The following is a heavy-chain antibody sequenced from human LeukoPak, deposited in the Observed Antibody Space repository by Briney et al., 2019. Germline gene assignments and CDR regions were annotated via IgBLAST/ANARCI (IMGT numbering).Heavy chain of an antibody. CDR1: GYTFTNYG. Sequence: ASVKVSCKASGYTFTNYGISWVRQAPGQGLEWMGWISAYNGNTNYAQKLQGRVTVTTDTSTSTAYMELRSLRSDDTAVYYCASGYDILTGTGLYYYYGMDVWGQGTTVTVSS. CDR2: ISAYNGNT. J-gene: IGHJ6*02. CDR3: ASGYDILTGTGLYYYYGMDV. V-gene: IGHV1-18*01. D-gene: IGHD3-9*01.